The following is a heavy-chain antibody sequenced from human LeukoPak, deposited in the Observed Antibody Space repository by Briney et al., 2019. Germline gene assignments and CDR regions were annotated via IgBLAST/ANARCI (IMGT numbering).Heavy chain of an antibody. J-gene: IGHJ4*02. V-gene: IGHV1-2*02. CDR2: MNPNSGGT. D-gene: IGHD3-22*01. CDR3: ARASYYYDSSGYPGYYFDY. CDR1: GYTFTDYY. Sequence: ASLKVSYKASGYTFTDYYMHWVRQASGQRLGWLGWMNPNSGGTNYAQKFQGRVTMTREASISTAYMELSRLRSDDTAVYYCARASYYYDSSGYPGYYFDYWGQGTLVTVSS.